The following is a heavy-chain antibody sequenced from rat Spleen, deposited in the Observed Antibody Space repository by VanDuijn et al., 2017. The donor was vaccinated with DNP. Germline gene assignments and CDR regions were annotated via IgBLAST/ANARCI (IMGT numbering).Heavy chain of an antibody. CDR1: GFTFSDYY. Sequence: EVQLVESGGGLVQPGRSLKLSCAASGFTFSDYYMAWVRQAPTKGLELVAYISYAGGSTYHGDSVKGRFTIYRDNAESTLYLQMNSLRSEDMATYFCARHGRRVFDYWGQGVMVTVSS. CDR3: ARHGRRVFDY. V-gene: IGHV5-22*01. J-gene: IGHJ2*01. D-gene: IGHD1-11*01. CDR2: ISYAGGST.